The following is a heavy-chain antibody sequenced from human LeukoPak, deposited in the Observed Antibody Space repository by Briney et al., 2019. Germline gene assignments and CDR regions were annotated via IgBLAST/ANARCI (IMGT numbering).Heavy chain of an antibody. D-gene: IGHD3-10*01. CDR3: AREDGSEKFDY. CDR1: GGSISSGGYY. V-gene: IGHV4-61*08. Sequence: SETLSLTCTVSGGSISSGGYYWSWIRQHPGKGLEWIGYIYYSGSTNYNPSLKSRVTISVDTPKNQFSLKLGSVTAADTAVYYCAREDGSEKFDYWGQGTLVTVSS. J-gene: IGHJ4*02. CDR2: IYYSGST.